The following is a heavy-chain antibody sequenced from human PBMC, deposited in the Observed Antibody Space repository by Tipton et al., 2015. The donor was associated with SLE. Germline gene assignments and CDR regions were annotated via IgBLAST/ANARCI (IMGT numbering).Heavy chain of an antibody. V-gene: IGHV1-69*09. CDR3: AADRRGSGWYEDDY. D-gene: IGHD6-19*01. CDR2: IIPILGIT. J-gene: IGHJ4*02. CDR1: GDTLNFHA. Sequence: QLVQSGAEVKKPGSSAKVSCKASGDTLNFHAISWVRQAPGQGLEWMGRIIPILGITNYAQKFQGRVTITADNMTTAYTELSSLTSEDTAVYYCAADRRGSGWYEDDYWGQGTLVTVSS.